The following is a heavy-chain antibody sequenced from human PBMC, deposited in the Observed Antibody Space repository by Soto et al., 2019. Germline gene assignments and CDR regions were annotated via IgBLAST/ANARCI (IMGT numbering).Heavy chain of an antibody. CDR1: GGTFSSYA. CDR2: IIPIFGTA. CDR3: ARDVLPSLLYYYYGMDV. V-gene: IGHV1-69*13. J-gene: IGHJ6*02. Sequence: GASVKVSCKASGGTFSSYAISWVRQAPGQGLEWMGGIIPIFGTANYAQKFQGRVTITADESTSTAYMELSSLRSEDTAVYYCARDVLPSLLYYYYGMDVWGQGTTVTVSS.